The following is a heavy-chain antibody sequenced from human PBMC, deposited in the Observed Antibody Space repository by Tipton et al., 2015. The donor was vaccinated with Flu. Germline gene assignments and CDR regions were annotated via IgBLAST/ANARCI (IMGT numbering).Heavy chain of an antibody. V-gene: IGHV3-23*01. CDR3: AGGSGWLIEN. Sequence: SLRLSCVVSGFTFSTYAMSWVRQAPGRGLEWVSLISESGGRTYYADSVKGRFTVSRDNSKNTLYLQMNSLRAEDTAVYYCAGGSGWLIENWGQGTQVTVS. CDR1: GFTFSTYA. CDR2: ISESGGRT. D-gene: IGHD6-19*01. J-gene: IGHJ4*02.